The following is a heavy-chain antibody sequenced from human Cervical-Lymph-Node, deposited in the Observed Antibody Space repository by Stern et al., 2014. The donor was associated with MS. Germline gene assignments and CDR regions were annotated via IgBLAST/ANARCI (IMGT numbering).Heavy chain of an antibody. D-gene: IGHD3/OR15-3a*01. CDR3: VGPDFHL. Sequence: QVQLMQSGAEVKRPGSSVRVSCEVFGGTFSSTGINWVRQAPGRGLEWVGGINPIFGPKYAPEFLGTVTISADESASTAYLDLRSLISADTAVFYCVGPDFHLWGQGTLVTVSS. J-gene: IGHJ5*02. CDR2: INPIFGP. V-gene: IGHV1-69*01. CDR1: GGTFSSTG.